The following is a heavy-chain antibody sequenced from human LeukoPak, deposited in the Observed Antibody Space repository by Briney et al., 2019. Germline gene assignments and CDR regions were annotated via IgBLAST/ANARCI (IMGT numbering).Heavy chain of an antibody. CDR2: ISSSSSYI. CDR3: AKSAGTSSVRGYFDY. CDR1: GFTFSSYS. D-gene: IGHD2-2*01. Sequence: GGSLRLSCAASGFTFSSYSMNWVRQAPGKGLEWVSSISSSSSYIYYADSVKGRFTISRDNAKNSLYLQMNSLRAEDTAVYYCAKSAGTSSVRGYFDYWGQGTLVTVSS. J-gene: IGHJ4*02. V-gene: IGHV3-21*01.